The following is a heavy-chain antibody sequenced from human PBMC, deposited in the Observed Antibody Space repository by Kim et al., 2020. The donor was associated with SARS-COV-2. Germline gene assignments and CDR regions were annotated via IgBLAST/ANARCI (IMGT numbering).Heavy chain of an antibody. V-gene: IGHV2-70*01. J-gene: IGHJ4*02. D-gene: IGHD6-19*01. Sequence: YSTSLKTRLTISKDTSKNQVFLTLTNLDPVDTATYYCARTFASVAGTPFDSWGQGTLVTVSS. CDR3: ARTFASVAGTPFDS.